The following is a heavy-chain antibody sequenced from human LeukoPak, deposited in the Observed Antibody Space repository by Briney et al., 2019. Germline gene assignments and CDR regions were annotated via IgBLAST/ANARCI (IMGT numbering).Heavy chain of an antibody. CDR2: INPKSGST. CDR1: GYTFTGYY. V-gene: IGHV1-2*06. D-gene: IGHD6-19*01. Sequence: GASVKVSCKASGYTFTGYYMHWVRQAPGQGLEWMGRINPKSGSTSYAQKFQGRVTMTRDTSTDTAYMELTRLRLDDTAVYHCAKSVPGLTFDYWGQGTPVTVSS. CDR3: AKSVPGLTFDY. J-gene: IGHJ4*02.